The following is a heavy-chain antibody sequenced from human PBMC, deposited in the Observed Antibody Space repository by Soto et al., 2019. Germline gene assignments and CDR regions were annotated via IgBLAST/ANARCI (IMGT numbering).Heavy chain of an antibody. V-gene: IGHV3-74*01. Sequence: PGEYLRLSSAPSGFTFSDSWLHWVRQAPGKGLVWVSRINSDGSITSYADSVKGRFTISRDNAKNTLYLQMNSLRAEDTAVYYCARDISGSYFMDYWGQGT. CDR2: INSDGSIT. CDR1: GFTFSDSW. D-gene: IGHD1-26*01. J-gene: IGHJ4*02. CDR3: ARDISGSYFMDY.